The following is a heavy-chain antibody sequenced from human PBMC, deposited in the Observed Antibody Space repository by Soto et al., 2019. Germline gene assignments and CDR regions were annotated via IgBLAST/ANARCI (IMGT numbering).Heavy chain of an antibody. CDR1: GVSISSSNYY. Sequence: SETLSLTCTVSGVSISSSNYYWGWIRQPPGKGLEWIGSIYYSGSTYYNPSLKSRVTISVDTSKNQFSLKLSSVTAADTAVYYCASPKIAFYNWFDPWGQGTLVTVSS. J-gene: IGHJ5*02. D-gene: IGHD3-3*02. CDR3: ASPKIAFYNWFDP. V-gene: IGHV4-39*01. CDR2: IYYSGST.